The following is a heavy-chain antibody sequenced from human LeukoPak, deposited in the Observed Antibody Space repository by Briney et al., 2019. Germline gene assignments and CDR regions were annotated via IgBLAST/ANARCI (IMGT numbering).Heavy chain of an antibody. CDR1: GASISGSGYY. V-gene: IGHV4-39*01. J-gene: IGHJ5*02. CDR3: VRHGSGSVVPVGFDP. D-gene: IGHD2-15*01. Sequence: ASETLSLTCTVSGASISGSGYYWSWIRQPPGKGLEWIGEINHSGSTNYNPSLKSRVTISVDTSKNQFSLKLSSVTAADTAVYYCVRHGSGSVVPVGFDPWGQGTLVTVSS. CDR2: INHSGST.